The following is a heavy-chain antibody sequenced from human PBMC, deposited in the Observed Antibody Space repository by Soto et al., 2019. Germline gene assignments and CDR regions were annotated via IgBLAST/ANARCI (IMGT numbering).Heavy chain of an antibody. J-gene: IGHJ6*03. CDR2: INHSGST. CDR3: ARGPDIVVVPAARPDYYYYMDV. Sequence: SETLSLTCAVYVGSFSGYYWSWIRQPPGKGLEWIGEINHSGSTNYNPSLKSRVTISVDTSKNQFSLKLSSVTAADTAVYYCARGPDIVVVPAARPDYYYYMDVWGKGTTVTVSS. CDR1: VGSFSGYY. D-gene: IGHD2-2*01. V-gene: IGHV4-34*01.